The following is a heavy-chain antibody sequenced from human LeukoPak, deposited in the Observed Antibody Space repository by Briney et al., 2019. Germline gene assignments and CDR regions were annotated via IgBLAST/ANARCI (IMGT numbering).Heavy chain of an antibody. CDR2: LYYTGST. V-gene: IGHV4-39*01. J-gene: IGHJ4*02. CDR3: ARQKASSSWYYFDL. CDR1: CGSISSSNYY. Sequence: SETLSLTCTVSCGSISSSNYYWGWIRQPPGKGLEWIGSLYYTGSTYSNPSLKSRVTISVDTSKNQFSLKLSSVTAADTALYFCARQKASSSWYYFDLWGQGTLVTVSS. D-gene: IGHD6-13*01.